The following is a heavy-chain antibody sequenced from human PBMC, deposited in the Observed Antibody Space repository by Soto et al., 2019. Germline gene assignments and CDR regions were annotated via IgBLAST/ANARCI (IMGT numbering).Heavy chain of an antibody. J-gene: IGHJ4*02. Sequence: GGSLRLSCAASGFTFSSYAMHWVRQAPGKGLEWVAVISYDGSNKYYADSVKGRFTISRDNSKNTLYLQMNSLRAEDTAVYYCARDGAMVTGPDYWGQGTLVTVSS. CDR3: ARDGAMVTGPDY. D-gene: IGHD5-18*01. CDR2: ISYDGSNK. CDR1: GFTFSSYA. V-gene: IGHV3-30-3*01.